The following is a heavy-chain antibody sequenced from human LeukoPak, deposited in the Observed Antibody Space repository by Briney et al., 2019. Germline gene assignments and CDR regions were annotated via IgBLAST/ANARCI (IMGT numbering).Heavy chain of an antibody. D-gene: IGHD3-10*01. Sequence: SETLSLTCTVSGGSISDYYWGWIRQPPGKGLEWIGSIYYSGSTYYNPSLKSRVTISVDTSKNQFSLKLSSVTAADTAVYYCASGEDYYYYYMDVWGKGTTVTVSS. J-gene: IGHJ6*03. CDR3: ASGEDYYYYYMDV. CDR2: IYYSGST. V-gene: IGHV4-39*01. CDR1: GGSISDYY.